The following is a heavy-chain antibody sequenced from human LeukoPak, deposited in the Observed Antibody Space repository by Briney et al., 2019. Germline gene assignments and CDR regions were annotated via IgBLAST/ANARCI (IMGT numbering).Heavy chain of an antibody. CDR1: GGSVSSPSYY. J-gene: IGHJ6*02. CDR2: IYYSGST. D-gene: IGHD2-2*02. Sequence: SSETLSLTCTVSGGSVSSPSYYWSWIRQPPGKGLEWIGYIYYSGSTYYNPSLKSRVTISVDTSKNQFSLKLSSVTAADTAVYYCARDGIVVVPAAISYYYYGMDVWGQGTTVTVSS. V-gene: IGHV4-30-4*01. CDR3: ARDGIVVVPAAISYYYYGMDV.